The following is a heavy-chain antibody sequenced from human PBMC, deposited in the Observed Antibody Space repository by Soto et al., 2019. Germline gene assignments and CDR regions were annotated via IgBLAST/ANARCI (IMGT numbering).Heavy chain of an antibody. CDR2: MYHSGTN. Sequence: SETLSLTCNVSGGLLNNARYWGWIRQPPGKGLEWIGSMYHSGTNYANPSLKSRVTTSVDTSKNQFSLRLNSVTAADTAIYYCAGHGVTLVRGGLDVWGHGTPVTVSS. D-gene: IGHD3-10*01. J-gene: IGHJ6*02. CDR1: GGLLNNARY. CDR3: AGHGVTLVRGGLDV. V-gene: IGHV4-39*01.